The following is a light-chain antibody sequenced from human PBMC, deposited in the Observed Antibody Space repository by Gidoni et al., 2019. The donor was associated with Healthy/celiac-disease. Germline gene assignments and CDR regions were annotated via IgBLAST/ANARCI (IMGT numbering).Light chain of an antibody. CDR3: QSYDSSLSGSV. CDR2: GNS. Sequence: QSVLTQPPSVSGAPGQRVPIPCTGSSSNIGAGYDVHWYQQLPGPAPKLLIYGNSNRPSGVPDRFSGSKSGTSASLAITGLQAEDEADYYCQSYDSSLSGSVFGGGTKLTVL. V-gene: IGLV1-40*01. J-gene: IGLJ2*01. CDR1: SSNIGAGYD.